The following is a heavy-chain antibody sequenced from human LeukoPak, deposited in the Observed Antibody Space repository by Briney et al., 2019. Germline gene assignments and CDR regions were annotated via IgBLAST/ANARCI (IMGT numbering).Heavy chain of an antibody. CDR3: VRYRGIGRGFDP. CDR2: LYNTGET. V-gene: IGHV4-4*07. CDR1: DGSITSFY. Sequence: SETLSLTCSVSDGSITSFYWSWIRQPAGKGLEWIGRLYNTGETNYNPSLRRRLTMSLDTSKNQLSLKLSSLTAADTAVYYCVRYRGIGRGFDPWGQGTLVTVSS. D-gene: IGHD3-10*01. J-gene: IGHJ5*02.